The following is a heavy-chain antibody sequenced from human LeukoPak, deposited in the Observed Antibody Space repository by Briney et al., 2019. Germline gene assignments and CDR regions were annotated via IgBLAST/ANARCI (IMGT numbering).Heavy chain of an antibody. V-gene: IGHV3-11*04. CDR1: GFTFSDYY. J-gene: IGHJ5*02. CDR3: ARDAMTTVTTEWFDP. Sequence: PGGSLRLSCAASGFTFSDYYMSWIRQAPGKGLEWVSYISSSGSTIYYADSVKGRFTISRDNAKNSLYLQMNSLRAEDTAVYYCARDAMTTVTTEWFDPWGQGTLVTVSS. D-gene: IGHD4-17*01. CDR2: ISSSGSTI.